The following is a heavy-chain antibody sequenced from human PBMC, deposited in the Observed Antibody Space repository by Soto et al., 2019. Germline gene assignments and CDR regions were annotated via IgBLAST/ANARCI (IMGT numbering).Heavy chain of an antibody. CDR1: GGTFSSYA. V-gene: IGHV1-69*13. CDR2: IIPIFGTA. CDR3: ARVIGMNYYDSSGQLDY. Sequence: SVKVSCKASGGTFSSYAISWVRQAPGQGLEWMGGIIPIFGTANYAQKFQGRVTITADESTSTAYMELSSLRSEDTAVYYCARVIGMNYYDSSGQLDYWGQGALVTVSS. J-gene: IGHJ4*02. D-gene: IGHD3-22*01.